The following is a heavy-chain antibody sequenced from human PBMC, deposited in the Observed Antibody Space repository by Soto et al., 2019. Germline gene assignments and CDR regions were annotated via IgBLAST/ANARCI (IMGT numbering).Heavy chain of an antibody. V-gene: IGHV3-48*03. CDR3: AGGDCSSTSCSPYYYYYGMDV. CDR1: GGPFSRYE. CDR2: ISSSGRTI. D-gene: IGHD2-2*01. J-gene: IGHJ6*02. Sequence: ALRLSCAASGGPFSRYEMNWVRQAPGKGREGVSYISSSGRTIYYADSVKGRFTISRDNAKNSLYLQMNSLRAEDTAVYYCAGGDCSSTSCSPYYYYYGMDVWGQGTTVTVSS.